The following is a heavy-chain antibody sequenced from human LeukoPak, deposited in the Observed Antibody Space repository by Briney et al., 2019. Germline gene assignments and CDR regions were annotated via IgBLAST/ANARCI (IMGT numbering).Heavy chain of an antibody. CDR1: GFTFSSYA. CDR3: AKDQYTLTGNFDY. CDR2: ISGSGGST. D-gene: IGHD3-9*01. Sequence: GGSLRLSCAASGFTFSSYAMSWVREAPGKGLEWVSAISGSGGSTYYADSVKGRFTISRDTSKNTLYLQMNSLRAEDTAVYYCAKDQYTLTGNFDYWGQGTLVTVSS. V-gene: IGHV3-23*01. J-gene: IGHJ4*02.